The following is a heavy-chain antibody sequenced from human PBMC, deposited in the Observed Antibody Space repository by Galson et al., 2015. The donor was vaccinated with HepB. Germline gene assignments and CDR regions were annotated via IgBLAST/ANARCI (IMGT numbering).Heavy chain of an antibody. D-gene: IGHD1-26*01. Sequence: SLRLSCAASGFTFSSYWMSWVRQAPGKGLEWVANIKVDGSEKYFVDSVKGRFTISRDNAKNSVYLQMNSLRAEDTAVYYCAREREWELHYYSDYWGQGTLVTVSS. CDR3: AREREWELHYYSDY. J-gene: IGHJ4*02. V-gene: IGHV3-7*01. CDR1: GFTFSSYW. CDR2: IKVDGSEK.